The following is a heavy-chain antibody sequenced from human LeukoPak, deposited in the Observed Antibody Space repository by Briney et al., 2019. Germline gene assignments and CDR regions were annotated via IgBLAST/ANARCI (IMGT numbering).Heavy chain of an antibody. J-gene: IGHJ3*02. CDR3: ARRHIVANAFDI. CDR2: IYHSGST. V-gene: IGHV4-38-2*01. D-gene: IGHD2-21*01. Sequence: PSETLSLTCAVSGYSISSVYYWGWFRQPPGKGLEWIGSIYHSGSTYYNPSLKSRITISVDTSKNQFSLKLSSVTAADTAVYYCARRHIVANAFDIWGQGTMVTVSS. CDR1: GYSISSVYY.